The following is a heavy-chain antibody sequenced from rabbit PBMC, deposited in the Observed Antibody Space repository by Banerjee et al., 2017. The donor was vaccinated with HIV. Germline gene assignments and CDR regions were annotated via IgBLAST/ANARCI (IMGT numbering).Heavy chain of an antibody. CDR1: GFSFSSYW. Sequence: QSLEESGGDLVKPGASLALTCTASGFSFSSYWICWVRQAPGKGLEWIACIYTGSSGSTYYASWAKGRFTISKTSSTTVTLQMTSLTAADTATYFCARGYANSDYVGYFNLWGPGTLVTDS. J-gene: IGHJ4*01. D-gene: IGHD1-1*01. V-gene: IGHV1S40*01. CDR2: IYTGSSGST. CDR3: ARGYANSDYVGYFNL.